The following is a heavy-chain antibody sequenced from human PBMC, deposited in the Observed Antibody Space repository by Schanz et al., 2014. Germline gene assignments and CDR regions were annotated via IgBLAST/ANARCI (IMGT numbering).Heavy chain of an antibody. CDR3: ARDGHSSIWDSYYFYGLDV. CDR1: GHPFTAYY. CDR2: INPNSGGT. V-gene: IGHV1-2*06. D-gene: IGHD6-13*01. J-gene: IGHJ6*02. Sequence: QVLLVQSGAEVKQPGASVKVSCKASGHPFTAYYMHWVRQAPGQGLEWMGRINPNSGGTNYAENFQGRVTMTRDTSTSTVYMELSRLTSDDTALYYCARDGHSSIWDSYYFYGLDVWGQGTTVTVSS.